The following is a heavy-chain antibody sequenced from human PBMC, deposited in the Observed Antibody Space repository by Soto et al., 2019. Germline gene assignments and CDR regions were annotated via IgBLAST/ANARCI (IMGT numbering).Heavy chain of an antibody. Sequence: GGSLRLSCAASGFTFSDYCMHCVRQAPGKGLEWVSRIRRDGSTTIYAGCVKGRFTSCRDKAKSTLYLEMNRLRAVDAAVYYSARDRSGMGVWGQETTGTVSS. CDR1: GFTFSDYC. CDR2: IRRDGSTT. J-gene: IGHJ6*02. CDR3: ARDRSGMGV. V-gene: IGHV3-74*01.